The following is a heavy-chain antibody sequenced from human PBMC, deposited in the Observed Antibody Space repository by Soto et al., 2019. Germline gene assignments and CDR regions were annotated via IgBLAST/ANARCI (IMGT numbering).Heavy chain of an antibody. CDR2: IIPIFGTA. Sequence: GASVKVSCKASGGTFSSYAISWVRQAPGQGLEWMGGIIPIFGTANYAQKFQGRVTITADESTSTAYMELSSLRSEDTAVYYCAREPYCISTSCSIKLFDYWGQGTLVTVPQ. CDR1: GGTFSSYA. V-gene: IGHV1-69*13. CDR3: AREPYCISTSCSIKLFDY. D-gene: IGHD2-2*01. J-gene: IGHJ4*02.